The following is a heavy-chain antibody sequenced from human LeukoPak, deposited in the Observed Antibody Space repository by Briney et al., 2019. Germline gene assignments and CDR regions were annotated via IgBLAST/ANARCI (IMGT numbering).Heavy chain of an antibody. Sequence: PGGSLRLSCAASGFTFSSYAMGWVRQAPGKGLEWVSAMSGSDTSTSYADSVKGRFTISRDNSKNTLFLQMNSLRGEDTAVYYCAKYAGSYLDYWGQGTLVTVSS. CDR2: MSGSDTST. D-gene: IGHD1-1*01. CDR3: AKYAGSYLDY. J-gene: IGHJ4*02. CDR1: GFTFSSYA. V-gene: IGHV3-23*01.